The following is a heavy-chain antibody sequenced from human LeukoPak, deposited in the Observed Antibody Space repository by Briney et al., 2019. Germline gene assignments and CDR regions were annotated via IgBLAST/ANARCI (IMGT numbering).Heavy chain of an antibody. V-gene: IGHV6-1*01. CDR1: GDSVSSNNVA. Sequence: SQTLSLTCAISGDSVSSNNVAWNWLRQSPSRGLEWLGRTFYRSKWYFDYAESVKSRITIYPDTSKNQFSLQLKSVTPEDTAVYYCAQGWDLNSWGQGTLVTVSS. CDR2: TFYRSKWYF. CDR3: AQGWDLNS. J-gene: IGHJ4*02. D-gene: IGHD1-26*01.